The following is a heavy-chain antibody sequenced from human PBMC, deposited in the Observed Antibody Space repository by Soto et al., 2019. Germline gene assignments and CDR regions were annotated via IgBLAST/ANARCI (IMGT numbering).Heavy chain of an antibody. CDR1: GFTFSSYA. Sequence: EVQLLESGGGLVQPGGSLRLSCAASGFTFSSYAMSWVRQAPGKGLEWVSAISGSGGSTYYADSVKGRFTISRDNSKNTLYLQMNSRRAEDTAVYYCAGSPRYCSSTSCYTPYYYYGMDVWGQGTTVTVSS. CDR3: AGSPRYCSSTSCYTPYYYYGMDV. D-gene: IGHD2-2*02. J-gene: IGHJ6*02. V-gene: IGHV3-23*01. CDR2: ISGSGGST.